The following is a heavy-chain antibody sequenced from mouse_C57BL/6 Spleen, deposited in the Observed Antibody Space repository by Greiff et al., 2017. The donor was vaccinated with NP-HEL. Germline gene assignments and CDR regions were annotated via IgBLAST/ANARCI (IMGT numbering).Heavy chain of an antibody. D-gene: IGHD2-1*01. CDR1: GYTFTSYG. V-gene: IGHV1-81*01. Sequence: QVQLQQSGAELVRPGASVKLSCKASGYTFTSYGISWVKQRPGQGLEWIGDIYPSNGNTKYNEKFKGKATLTVDKSSSTAYMELRSLTSEDSAGDCRAGNGNYETWFAYWGQGTLVTVSA. J-gene: IGHJ3*01. CDR3: AGNGNYETWFAY. CDR2: IYPSNGNT.